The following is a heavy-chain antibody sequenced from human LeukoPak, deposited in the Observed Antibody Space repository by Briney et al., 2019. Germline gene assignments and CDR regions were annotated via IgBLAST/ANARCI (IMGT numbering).Heavy chain of an antibody. D-gene: IGHD2-15*01. V-gene: IGHV3-30*04. Sequence: GGSLRLSCAASGFTFSSYAMHWVRQAPGKGLEWVAVISYDGSNKYYADSVKGRFTISRDNSKNTLYLQMNSLRAEDTAVYYCARSKVAVTSGRVYYFDYWGQGTLVTVSS. CDR1: GFTFSSYA. J-gene: IGHJ4*02. CDR2: ISYDGSNK. CDR3: ARSKVAVTSGRVYYFDY.